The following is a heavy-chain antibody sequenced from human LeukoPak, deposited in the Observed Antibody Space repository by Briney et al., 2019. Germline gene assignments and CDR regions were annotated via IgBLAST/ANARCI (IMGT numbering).Heavy chain of an antibody. CDR3: VALNSRYYDSSGSFDY. D-gene: IGHD3-22*01. Sequence: ASVKVSCKASGYTFTSYDINWVRQATGQGLEWMGWMNPNSGNTGYAQKFQGRVTMTRNTSISTAYMELSSLRSEDTAVYYCVALNSRYYDSSGSFDYWGQGTLVTVSS. CDR1: GYTFTSYD. V-gene: IGHV1-8*01. CDR2: MNPNSGNT. J-gene: IGHJ4*02.